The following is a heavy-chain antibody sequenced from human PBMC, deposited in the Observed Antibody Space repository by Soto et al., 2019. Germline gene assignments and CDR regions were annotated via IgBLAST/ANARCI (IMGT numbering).Heavy chain of an antibody. Sequence: EVQLVESGGGLVQPGGSLRLSCAASGFTFSSYWMHWVRQAPGKGLVWVSRINSDGSSTSYADSVKGRFTISRGNAKNTLYLQMNSLRAEDTAVYYCARGDHVLRFLEWRYYYGMDVWGQGTTVTVSS. D-gene: IGHD3-3*01. CDR2: INSDGSST. CDR1: GFTFSSYW. V-gene: IGHV3-74*01. J-gene: IGHJ6*02. CDR3: ARGDHVLRFLEWRYYYGMDV.